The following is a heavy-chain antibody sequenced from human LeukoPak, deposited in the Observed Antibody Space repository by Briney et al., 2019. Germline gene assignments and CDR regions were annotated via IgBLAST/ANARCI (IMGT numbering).Heavy chain of an antibody. D-gene: IGHD3-10*01. V-gene: IGHV6-1*01. CDR3: AREGKLLWFGELNYGMDV. CDR2: SYYRSKWYN. Sequence: SQTLSLTCAISGDSVSSNSAAWNWIRQSPSRGLEWLGRSYYRSKWYNDYAVSVKSRITINPDTSKNQFSLQLNSVTPEDTAVYYCAREGKLLWFGELNYGMDVWGQGTTVTVSS. CDR1: GDSVSSNSAA. J-gene: IGHJ6*02.